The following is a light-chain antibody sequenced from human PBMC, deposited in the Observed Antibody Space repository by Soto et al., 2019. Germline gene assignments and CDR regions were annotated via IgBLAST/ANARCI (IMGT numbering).Light chain of an antibody. CDR1: QSVSSGY. CDR3: QQYGSSLPLT. Sequence: EIVLTQSPGTLSLSPGERATLSCRASQSVSSGYLAWYQQQPGQAPRLLIYGASSRATGIPDRFSGSGSRTDFTLTISRLEPEEFAAYYCQQYGSSLPLTFGGGTKVEIK. V-gene: IGKV3-20*01. CDR2: GAS. J-gene: IGKJ4*01.